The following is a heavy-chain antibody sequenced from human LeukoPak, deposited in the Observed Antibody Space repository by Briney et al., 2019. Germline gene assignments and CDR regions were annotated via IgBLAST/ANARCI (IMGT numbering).Heavy chain of an antibody. CDR1: GFTFKNYA. CDR2: ISDGGTNQ. D-gene: IGHD3-10*01. CDR3: ARGDDSGSFYTSSKY. V-gene: IGHV3-30*04. J-gene: IGHJ4*02. Sequence: QPGGSLRLSCVGSGFTFKNYAIFWVRQAPGGGLEWAALISDGGTNQYFADSVKDRFSISRDDSKSAVYLQMNALRSEDTAVYFCARGDDSGSFYTSSKYWGQGTLVTVSS.